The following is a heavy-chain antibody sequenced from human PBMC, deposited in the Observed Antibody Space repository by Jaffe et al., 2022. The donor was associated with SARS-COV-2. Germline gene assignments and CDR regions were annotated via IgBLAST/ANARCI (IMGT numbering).Heavy chain of an antibody. V-gene: IGHV3-30*16. CDR2: VLYDGNNA. CDR3: ARDGGGFFDWLQYFYYHMDV. J-gene: IGHJ6*03. Sequence: QVHLVESGGGVVQPGRSLRLSCAASGFTFSKYAMHWVRQAPGKGLEWVAVVLYDGNNAYYADAVKGRFSISRDNSENTLYLQMDSLRAEDTAVYYCARDGGGFFDWLQYFYYHMDVWGEGTTVTVSS. CDR1: GFTFSKYA. D-gene: IGHD3-9*01.